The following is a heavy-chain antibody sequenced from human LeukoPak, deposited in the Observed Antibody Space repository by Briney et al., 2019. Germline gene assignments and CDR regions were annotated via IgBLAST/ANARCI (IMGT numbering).Heavy chain of an antibody. CDR2: IYYSGST. CDR3: ASFPGGSYYYYMDV. V-gene: IGHV4-59*01. D-gene: IGHD3-10*01. J-gene: IGHJ6*03. Sequence: SETLSLTCTVSGVSISSYYWSWIRQPPGKGLEWIGYIYYSGSTNYNPSLKSRVTISVDTSKNQFSLKLSSVTAADTAVYYCASFPGGSYYYYMDVWGKGTTVTVSS. CDR1: GVSISSYY.